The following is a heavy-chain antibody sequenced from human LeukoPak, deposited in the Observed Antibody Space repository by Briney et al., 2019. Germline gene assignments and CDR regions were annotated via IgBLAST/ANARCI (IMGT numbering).Heavy chain of an antibody. CDR3: ARGLSAIVY. D-gene: IGHD2-15*01. J-gene: IGHJ4*02. CDR2: INHSGST. V-gene: IGHV4-34*01. Sequence: SETLSLTCAVYGVAFSGYYWSWIRQPPGKGLEWIGEINHSGSTNYNPSLKSRVTISVDTSKNQFSLKLSSVTAADTAVYYCARGLSAIVYWGQGTLVTVSS. CDR1: GVAFSGYY.